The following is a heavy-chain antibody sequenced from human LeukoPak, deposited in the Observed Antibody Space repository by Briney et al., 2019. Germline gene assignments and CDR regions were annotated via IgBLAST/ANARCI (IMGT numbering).Heavy chain of an antibody. J-gene: IGHJ5*02. V-gene: IGHV3-9*01. CDR2: ISWNSGSI. CDR1: GFTIDDYA. D-gene: IGHD1-26*01. Sequence: GRSLRLSCAASGFTIDDYAMHWVRQAPGKGLEWVSGISWNSGSIGYADSVKGRFTISRDNAKNSLYLQMNSLRAEDTALYYCAKGQTVGATSWFDPWGQGTLVTVSS. CDR3: AKGQTVGATSWFDP.